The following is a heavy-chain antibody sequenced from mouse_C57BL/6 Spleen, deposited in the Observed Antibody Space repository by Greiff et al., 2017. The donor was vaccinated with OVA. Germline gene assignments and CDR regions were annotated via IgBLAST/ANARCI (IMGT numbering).Heavy chain of an antibody. D-gene: IGHD1-1*01. J-gene: IGHJ4*01. CDR3: ARTPYYYGSSYIYYAMDY. Sequence: VQLQQPGAELVKPGASVKMSCKASGYTFTSYWITWVKQRPGQGLEWIGDIYPGSGSTNYNEKFKSKATLTVDTSSSTAYMQLSSLTSEDSAVYYCARTPYYYGSSYIYYAMDYWGQGTSVTVSS. CDR1: GYTFTSYW. CDR2: IYPGSGST. V-gene: IGHV1-55*01.